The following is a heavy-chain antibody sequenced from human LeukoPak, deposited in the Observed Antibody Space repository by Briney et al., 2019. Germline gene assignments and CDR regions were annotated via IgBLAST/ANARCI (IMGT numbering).Heavy chain of an antibody. CDR2: FDPEDGET. V-gene: IGHV1-24*01. D-gene: IGHD3-3*01. J-gene: IGHJ5*02. CDR3: ATSFWSGYPSNWFDP. Sequence: ASVKVSCKVSGYTLTELSMHWVRQAPGKGLEWMGGFDPEDGETIYAQKFQGRVTMTEDTSTDTAYMELSSLRSEDTAVCYCATSFWSGYPSNWFDPWGQGTLVIVSS. CDR1: GYTLTELS.